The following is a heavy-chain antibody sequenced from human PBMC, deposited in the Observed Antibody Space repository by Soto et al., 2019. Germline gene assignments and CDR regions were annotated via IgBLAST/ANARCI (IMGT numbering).Heavy chain of an antibody. V-gene: IGHV3-11*05. Sequence: PGGSLRLSCAASGFTFSDYYMSWIRQAPGKGLEWVSYISSSSSYTNYADSVKGRFTISRDNAKNSLYLQMNSLRAEDTAVYYCAREAGASGWLSFGGGNWGQGTMVTVSS. J-gene: IGHJ3*01. CDR1: GFTFSDYY. CDR2: ISSSSSYT. CDR3: AREAGASGWLSFGGGN. D-gene: IGHD6-19*01.